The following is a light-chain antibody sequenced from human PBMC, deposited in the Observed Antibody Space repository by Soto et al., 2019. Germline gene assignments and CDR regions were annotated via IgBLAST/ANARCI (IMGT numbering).Light chain of an antibody. Sequence: DIQMTQSPSSLSASVGDRVTVTCRASQSISSNLNWFQQKPGKAPKLLIYAASSLQGGVPSRFSGSGAGTDFTLTISSLQPEDFASYYCQQSYSTPLTFGGGTKVDIK. J-gene: IGKJ4*01. CDR1: QSISSN. V-gene: IGKV1-39*01. CDR3: QQSYSTPLT. CDR2: AAS.